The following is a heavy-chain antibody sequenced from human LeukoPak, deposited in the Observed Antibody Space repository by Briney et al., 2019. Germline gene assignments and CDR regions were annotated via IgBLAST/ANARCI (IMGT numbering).Heavy chain of an antibody. D-gene: IGHD2-2*01. CDR1: GYIFTAYF. Sequence: ASVKVSCKASGYIFTAYFIHWVRQAPGQGLEWMGWINPNNGDTKYAQKFQGRITMTRDSSLSTAYMELSSPRSDDTAVYYCVRDGYCSRSNCLWAGWFDPWGQGTLLTVSS. V-gene: IGHV1-2*02. CDR2: INPNNGDT. J-gene: IGHJ5*02. CDR3: VRDGYCSRSNCLWAGWFDP.